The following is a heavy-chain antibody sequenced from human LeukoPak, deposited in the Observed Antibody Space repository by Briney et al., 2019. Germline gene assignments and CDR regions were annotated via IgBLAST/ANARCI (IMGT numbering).Heavy chain of an antibody. CDR2: TSSNGGST. CDR1: GFTFSSYA. V-gene: IGHV3-64D*09. J-gene: IGHJ3*02. CDR3: VKDVRYCSGGSCGPDAFDI. D-gene: IGHD2-15*01. Sequence: AGGSLRLSCSASGFTFSSYAMHWVRQAPGKGLEYVSATSSNGGSTYYADSVKGRFTISRDNSKNTLYLQMSSLRAEDTAVYYCVKDVRYCSGGSCGPDAFDIWGQGTMVTVSS.